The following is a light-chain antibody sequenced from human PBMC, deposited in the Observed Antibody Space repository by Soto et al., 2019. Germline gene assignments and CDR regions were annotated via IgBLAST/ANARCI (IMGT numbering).Light chain of an antibody. CDR2: AAS. CDR1: QGTSNY. J-gene: IGKJ1*01. CDR3: QKYNSAPTWT. V-gene: IGKV1-27*01. Sequence: DIQMTQSPSSLSASVGDRATITCRASQGTSNYLAWYQQKPGKVPKLLIYAASTLQTGVPSRFRGSGSGTYFTLTIHRLEPEAVASCYCQKYNSAPTWTFGQGTKVDIK.